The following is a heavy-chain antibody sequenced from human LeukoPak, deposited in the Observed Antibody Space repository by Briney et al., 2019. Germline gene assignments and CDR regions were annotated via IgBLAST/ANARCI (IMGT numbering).Heavy chain of an antibody. J-gene: IGHJ4*02. D-gene: IGHD6-19*01. V-gene: IGHV1-8*01. Sequence: ASVKVSCKASGYTFTSYDINWVRQATGQGLEWMGWMNPNSGNTGYAQKFQGRVTMTRNTSISTAYMELSRLRSDDTAVYYCARALAVAGTGYFDYWGQGTLVTVSS. CDR3: ARALAVAGTGYFDY. CDR2: MNPNSGNT. CDR1: GYTFTSYD.